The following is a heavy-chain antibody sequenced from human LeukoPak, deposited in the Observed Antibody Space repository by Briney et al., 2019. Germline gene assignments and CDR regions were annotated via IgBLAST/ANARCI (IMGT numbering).Heavy chain of an antibody. J-gene: IGHJ6*02. CDR3: ARAYSSSWYTDPYYYYYGMDV. V-gene: IGHV3-23*01. CDR1: GLTFSTYV. Sequence: PGGSLRLSCAASGLTFSTYVMSWVRQAPGKGLEWVSVISTTSASTYYADSVKGRFRISRDNPKNTLYLQMNSLRAEDTAVYYCARAYSSSWYTDPYYYYYGMDVWGQGTTVTVSS. CDR2: ISTTSAST. D-gene: IGHD6-13*01.